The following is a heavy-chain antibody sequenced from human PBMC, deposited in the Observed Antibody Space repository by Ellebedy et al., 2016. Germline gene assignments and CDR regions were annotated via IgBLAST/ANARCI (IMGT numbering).Heavy chain of an antibody. CDR3: ARDKYGDYGYDY. V-gene: IGHV3-21*01. CDR1: GFTFTTYV. CDR2: ISSSSSYI. J-gene: IGHJ4*02. D-gene: IGHD4-17*01. Sequence: GESLKISCAASGFTFTTYVLNWVRQAPGKGLEWVSSISSSSSYIYYADSVKGRFTISRDNAKNSLYLQMNSLRAEDTGVYYCARDKYGDYGYDYWGQGTLVTVSS.